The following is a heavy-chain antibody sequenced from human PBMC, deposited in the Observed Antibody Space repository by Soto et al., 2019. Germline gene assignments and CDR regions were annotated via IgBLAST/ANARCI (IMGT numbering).Heavy chain of an antibody. Sequence: QVQLVQSGAEVKKPGSSVKVSCKASGGTFSTYAISWVRQAPRQGLEWMGGIIPIFGTANYAQKFQGRVTITADGSTSTAYMEVSSLRSEDTAVYYCARVLKNVSPYDSSGYYYYWGQGTLVTVSS. J-gene: IGHJ4*02. CDR3: ARVLKNVSPYDSSGYYYY. CDR1: GGTFSTYA. V-gene: IGHV1-69*01. D-gene: IGHD3-22*01. CDR2: IIPIFGTA.